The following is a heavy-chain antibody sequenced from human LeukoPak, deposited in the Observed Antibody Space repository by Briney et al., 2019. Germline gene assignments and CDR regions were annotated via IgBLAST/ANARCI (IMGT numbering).Heavy chain of an antibody. CDR3: AREDDSGSYFVDY. Sequence: ASVKVSCKASGGTFSSYAISWVRQAPGQGLEWMGGIIPIFGTANYAQKFQGRVTITADESTSTAYMELSSLRSEDTAVYYCAREDDSGSYFVDYWGQGTLVTVSS. J-gene: IGHJ4*02. CDR1: GGTFSSYA. D-gene: IGHD1-26*01. CDR2: IIPIFGTA. V-gene: IGHV1-69*13.